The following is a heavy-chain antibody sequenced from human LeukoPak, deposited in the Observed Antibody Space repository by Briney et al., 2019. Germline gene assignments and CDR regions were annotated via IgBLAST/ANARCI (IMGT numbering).Heavy chain of an antibody. D-gene: IGHD6-19*01. CDR1: GGSISSYY. V-gene: IGHV4-59*01. J-gene: IGHJ4*02. Sequence: SETLSLTCTVSGGSISSYYWSWIRQPPGKGLEWIGYIYYSGSTNYNPSLKSRVTISVDTSKNQFSLKLSSVTAADTAVYYCARVSPGIAVAGTFDYWGQGTLVTVSS. CDR3: ARVSPGIAVAGTFDY. CDR2: IYYSGST.